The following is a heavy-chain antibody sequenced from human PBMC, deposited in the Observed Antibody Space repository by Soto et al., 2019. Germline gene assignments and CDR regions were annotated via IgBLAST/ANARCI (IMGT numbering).Heavy chain of an antibody. V-gene: IGHV1-69*13. Sequence: SSVKVSCKASGGTFSSYAISWVRQAPGQGLEWMGGIIPIFGTANYAQKFQGRVTITADESTSTAYMELSSLRSEDTAVYYCVSADSSYDWAYFDYWGQGTLVTVSS. J-gene: IGHJ4*02. CDR1: GGTFSSYA. D-gene: IGHD5-12*01. CDR3: VSADSSYDWAYFDY. CDR2: IIPIFGTA.